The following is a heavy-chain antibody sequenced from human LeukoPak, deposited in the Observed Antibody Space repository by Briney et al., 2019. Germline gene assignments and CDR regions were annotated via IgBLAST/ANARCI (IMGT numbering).Heavy chain of an antibody. D-gene: IGHD6-13*01. V-gene: IGHV1-2*02. CDR2: INPNSGGT. J-gene: IGHJ5*02. CDR1: GYTFTDYY. Sequence: GASVTVSCKASGYTFTDYYMHWVRQAPGQGLEWMGWINPNSGGTNYAQKLQGRVTMTTDTSTSTAYMELRSLRSDDTAVYYCARSFVPYDSNRWYGFDPWGQGTLVTVSS. CDR3: ARSFVPYDSNRWYGFDP.